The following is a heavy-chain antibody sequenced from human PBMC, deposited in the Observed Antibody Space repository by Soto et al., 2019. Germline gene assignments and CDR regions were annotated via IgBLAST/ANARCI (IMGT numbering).Heavy chain of an antibody. D-gene: IGHD6-25*01. Sequence: ASVKVSCKASGYTFTGYYMHWVRQAPGQGLEWMGWINPNSGGTNYAQKFQVRVTMTRDTSIGTAYMELSRLRSDDTAVYYCATVAASFTSVGYFDYWGQGTLVTVSS. V-gene: IGHV1-2*02. J-gene: IGHJ4*02. CDR2: INPNSGGT. CDR1: GYTFTGYY. CDR3: ATVAASFTSVGYFDY.